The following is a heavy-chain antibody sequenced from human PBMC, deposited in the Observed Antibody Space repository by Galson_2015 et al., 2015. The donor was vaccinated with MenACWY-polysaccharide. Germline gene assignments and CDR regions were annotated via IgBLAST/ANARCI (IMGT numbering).Heavy chain of an antibody. V-gene: IGHV3-48*03. CDR3: ASPPYGDYDGGAFDY. CDR1: GFTFSSYE. Sequence: SLRLSCAASGFTFSSYEMNWVRQAPGKGLEWVSYISSSGSTIYYADSVKGRFTISRDNAKNSLYLQMNSLRAEDTAVYYCASPPYGDYDGGAFDYWGQGTLVTVSS. J-gene: IGHJ4*02. CDR2: ISSSGSTI. D-gene: IGHD4-17*01.